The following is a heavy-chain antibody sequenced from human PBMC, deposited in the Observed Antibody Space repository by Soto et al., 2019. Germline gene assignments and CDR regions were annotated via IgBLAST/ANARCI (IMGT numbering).Heavy chain of an antibody. Sequence: PSETLSLTCTVSGGSISSGGYYWSWIRQHPGKGLEWIGYIYYSGSTYYNPSLKSRVTISVDTSKNQFSLKLSSVTAADTAVYYCARAIIKARCWYFGLWGRGTLVTV. CDR1: GGSISSGGYY. D-gene: IGHD1-20*01. CDR3: ARAIIKARCWYFGL. J-gene: IGHJ2*01. CDR2: IYYSGST. V-gene: IGHV4-31*03.